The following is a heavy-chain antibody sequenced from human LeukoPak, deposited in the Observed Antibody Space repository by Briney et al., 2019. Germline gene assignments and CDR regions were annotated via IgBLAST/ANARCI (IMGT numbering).Heavy chain of an antibody. CDR1: GFTVSSKF. CDR3: ARVSYGQSFDY. V-gene: IGHV3-66*01. Sequence: PGGSLRLSCAASGFTVSSKFMSWVRQAPGKGLEWVSVIYSGGSTYYADSVKGRFTISRDNAKNSLYLQMNSLRAEDTAVYYCARVSYGQSFDYWGQGTLVTVSS. D-gene: IGHD5-18*01. CDR2: IYSGGST. J-gene: IGHJ4*02.